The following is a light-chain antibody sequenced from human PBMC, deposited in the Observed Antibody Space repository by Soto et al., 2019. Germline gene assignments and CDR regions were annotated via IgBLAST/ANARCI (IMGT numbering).Light chain of an antibody. J-gene: IGKJ5*01. Sequence: EVVLTQSPVTLSLSPWERATLSCSASQSFRGLLAWYQQKPGQAPRLLIYDAYNRATGIPPRFSGGGSGTDFTLTISSLEPEDFAVYYCQQRSNWPSITFGQGTRLEIK. CDR3: QQRSNWPSIT. CDR2: DAY. CDR1: QSFRGL. V-gene: IGKV3-11*01.